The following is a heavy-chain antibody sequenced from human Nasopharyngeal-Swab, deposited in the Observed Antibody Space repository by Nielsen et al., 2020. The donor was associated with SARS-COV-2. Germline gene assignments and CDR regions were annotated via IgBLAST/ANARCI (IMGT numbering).Heavy chain of an antibody. V-gene: IGHV4-31*03. J-gene: IGHJ4*02. D-gene: IGHD3-22*01. CDR1: GGSINSGGYY. CDR3: ARGAGWRITMIVVDDLGYCFDY. Sequence: SETLSLTCTVSGGSINSGGYYWSWIRQHPGKGLEWLAYIYYSGSTYYNPSLKSRVTISVDTSKNQFSLKLSSVTAADTAVYYCARGAGWRITMIVVDDLGYCFDYWGQGTLVTVSS. CDR2: IYYSGST.